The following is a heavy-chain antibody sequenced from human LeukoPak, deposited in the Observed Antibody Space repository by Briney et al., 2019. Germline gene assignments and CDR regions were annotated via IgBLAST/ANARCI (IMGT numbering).Heavy chain of an antibody. D-gene: IGHD1-26*01. CDR3: AKNGMGGSYDLDYYYYYMDV. CDR2: ISYDGSNK. Sequence: ARTLRLSCAASGFTFSSYAMHWVRQAPGKGLEWVAVISYDGSNKYYADSVKGRFTISRDNSKNTLYLQMNSLRAEDTAVYYCAKNGMGGSYDLDYYYYYMDVWGKGTTVTVSS. CDR1: GFTFSSYA. V-gene: IGHV3-30*04. J-gene: IGHJ6*03.